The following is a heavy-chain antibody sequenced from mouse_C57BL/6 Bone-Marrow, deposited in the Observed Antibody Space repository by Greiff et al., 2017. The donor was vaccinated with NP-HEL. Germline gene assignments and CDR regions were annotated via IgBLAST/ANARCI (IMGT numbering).Heavy chain of an antibody. CDR3: TLYGNLNYAMDY. Sequence: EVQLQESGTVLARPGASVKMSCKTSGYTFTSYWMHWVKQRPGQGLEWIGAIYPGNSDTSYNQKFKGKAKLTAVTSASTAYMELSSLTNEDSAVYYCTLYGNLNYAMDYWGQGTSVTVSS. CDR2: IYPGNSDT. D-gene: IGHD2-1*01. V-gene: IGHV1-5*01. CDR1: GYTFTSYW. J-gene: IGHJ4*01.